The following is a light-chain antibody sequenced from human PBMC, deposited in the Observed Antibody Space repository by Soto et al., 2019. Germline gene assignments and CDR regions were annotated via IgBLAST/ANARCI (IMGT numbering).Light chain of an antibody. V-gene: IGKV1-5*01. J-gene: IGKJ5*01. CDR1: QSISTW. CDR2: AAS. CDR3: QKYNSAPIT. Sequence: DTQMTQSPSTLSASIGDRVTITCRASQSISTWLAWYQQKPGKAPKLLIYAASTLENGVPTRFSGTGSETEFTLTISSLQPEDVATYYCQKYNSAPITFGQGTRLEIK.